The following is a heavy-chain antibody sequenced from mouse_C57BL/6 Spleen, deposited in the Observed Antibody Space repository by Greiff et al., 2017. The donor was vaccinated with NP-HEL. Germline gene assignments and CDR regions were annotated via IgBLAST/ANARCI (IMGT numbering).Heavy chain of an antibody. D-gene: IGHD2-2*01. CDR2: IDPSDSYT. CDR3: ARGGGYGLV. J-gene: IGHJ1*03. V-gene: IGHV1-50*01. Sequence: QVQLQQPGAELVKPGASVKLSCKASGYTFTSYWMQWVKQRPGQGLEWIGEIDPSDSYTNYNQKFKGKATLTVDTSSSTAYMQLSSLTSEDSAVYYCARGGGYGLVWGTGTTVTVSS. CDR1: GYTFTSYW.